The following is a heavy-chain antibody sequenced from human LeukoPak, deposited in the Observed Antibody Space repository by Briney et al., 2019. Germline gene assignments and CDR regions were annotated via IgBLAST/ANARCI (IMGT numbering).Heavy chain of an antibody. J-gene: IGHJ4*02. CDR3: ARAYYDSSGYHYFDY. CDR2: ISSSSSTI. CDR1: GFTFSSYS. D-gene: IGHD3-22*01. V-gene: IGHV3-48*01. Sequence: GGSLRLSCAASGFTFSSYSMNWVRQAPGKGLEWVSYISSSSSTIYYADSVKGRFTISRDNAKNPLYLQMNSLRAEDTAVYYCARAYYDSSGYHYFDYWGQGTLVTVSS.